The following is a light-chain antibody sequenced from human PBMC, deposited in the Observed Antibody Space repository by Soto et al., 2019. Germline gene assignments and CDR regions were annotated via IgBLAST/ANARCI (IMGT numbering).Light chain of an antibody. CDR1: SSDIGAYNY. J-gene: IGLJ2*01. Sequence: QSVLTQPASVSGSPGQSITISCTGTSSDIGAYNYVSWYQQHPGKAPKFMIYEVSNRPSGVSNRFSGSKSGNTASLTISGLQAEDEADYYCSSYTSSSTVVFGGGTKLTVL. V-gene: IGLV2-14*01. CDR3: SSYTSSSTVV. CDR2: EVS.